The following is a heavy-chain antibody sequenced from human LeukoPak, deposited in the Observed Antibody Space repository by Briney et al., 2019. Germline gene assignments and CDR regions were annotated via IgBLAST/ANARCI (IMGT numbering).Heavy chain of an antibody. D-gene: IGHD6-13*01. CDR3: ARSAGSSGWYEGYYFDY. CDR2: IKQDGSEK. Sequence: PGGSLRLSCAASGFTFSRYWMSWVRQAPGKGLERVASIKQDGSEKYYVDSVKGRFTISRDNAKISLYLQMNSLRAEDTAIYYCARSAGSSGWYEGYYFDYWGQGTLVTVSS. V-gene: IGHV3-7*01. CDR1: GFTFSRYW. J-gene: IGHJ4*02.